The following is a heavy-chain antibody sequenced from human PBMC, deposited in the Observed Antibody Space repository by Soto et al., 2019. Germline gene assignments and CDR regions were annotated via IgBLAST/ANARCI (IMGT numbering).Heavy chain of an antibody. Sequence: PGGSLRLSCTASGFTFGDYAMSWVRQAPGKGLEWVGFIRSKAYGGTTEYAASVKGRFTISRDDSKSIAYLQMNSLKTEDTAVYYCTRYRLVVVVTRRWYNGMDVWGKGTTVTVSS. V-gene: IGHV3-49*04. CDR1: GFTFGDYA. CDR2: IRSKAYGGTT. D-gene: IGHD3-22*01. CDR3: TRYRLVVVVTRRWYNGMDV. J-gene: IGHJ6*04.